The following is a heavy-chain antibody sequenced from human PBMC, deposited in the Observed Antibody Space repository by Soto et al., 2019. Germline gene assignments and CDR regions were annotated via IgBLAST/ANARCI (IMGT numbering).Heavy chain of an antibody. Sequence: PSETLSLTCTVSGASISSHYWSWIRQPPGKGLEWIGYIYYSGSTNYNPSLKSRVTISVDTSKNQFFLKLSSVTAADTAVYYCARQAYVDYYDSSGYYYFDYWGQGTLVTVSS. CDR2: IYYSGST. CDR1: GASISSHY. D-gene: IGHD3-22*01. V-gene: IGHV4-59*08. CDR3: ARQAYVDYYDSSGYYYFDY. J-gene: IGHJ4*02.